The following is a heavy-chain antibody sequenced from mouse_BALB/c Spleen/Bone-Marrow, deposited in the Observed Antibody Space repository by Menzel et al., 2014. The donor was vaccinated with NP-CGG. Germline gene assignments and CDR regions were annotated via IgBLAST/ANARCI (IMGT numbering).Heavy chain of an antibody. CDR1: GFNIKDTY. CDR3: ASYRYAWYFDV. D-gene: IGHD2-14*01. V-gene: IGHV14-3*02. J-gene: IGHJ1*01. CDR2: IDPANGNT. Sequence: DVKLVESGAELVKPGASVKLSCTASGFNIKDTYMHWVKQRPEQGLEWIGRIDPANGNTKYDPKFQGKATITADTSSNTAYLQLSSLTSVDTAVYYCASYRYAWYFDVWGAGTTVTVSS.